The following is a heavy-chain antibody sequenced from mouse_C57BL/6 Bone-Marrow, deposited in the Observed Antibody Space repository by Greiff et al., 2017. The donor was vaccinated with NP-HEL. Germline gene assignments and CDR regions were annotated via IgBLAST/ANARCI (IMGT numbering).Heavy chain of an antibody. CDR2: INPGSGGT. CDR3: ARLGPEYYFDY. V-gene: IGHV1-54*01. Sequence: VKLQESGAELVRPGTSVKVSCKASGYAFTNYLIEWVKQRPGQGLEWIGVINPGSGGTNYNEKFKGKATLTADKSSSTAYMQLSSLTSEDSAVYFCARLGPEYYFDYWGQGTTLTVSS. D-gene: IGHD4-1*01. CDR1: GYAFTNYL. J-gene: IGHJ2*01.